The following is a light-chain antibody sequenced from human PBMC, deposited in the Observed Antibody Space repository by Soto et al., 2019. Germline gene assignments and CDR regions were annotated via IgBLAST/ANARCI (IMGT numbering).Light chain of an antibody. CDR3: CSYAGSYTFYV. J-gene: IGLJ1*01. CDR1: SSDVGGYNY. CDR2: DVS. V-gene: IGLV2-11*01. Sequence: QSALTQPRSVSGSPGQSVTIYCTGTSSDVGGYNYVSWYQQHPGKAPKVMIYDVSKRPSGVPDRFSGSKSGNTASLTISGLQAEDEADYYCCSYAGSYTFYVFGTGTKVTVL.